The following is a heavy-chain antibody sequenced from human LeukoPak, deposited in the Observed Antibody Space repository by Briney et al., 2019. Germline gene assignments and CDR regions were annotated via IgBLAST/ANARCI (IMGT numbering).Heavy chain of an antibody. V-gene: IGHV1-69*05. D-gene: IGHD1-26*01. J-gene: IGHJ4*02. CDR1: GGTFSSYA. CDR3: ARGRGGSYSPYGY. CDR2: IIPIFGTA. Sequence: ASVKVSCKASGGTFSSYAISWVRQAPGQGLEWMGGIIPIFGTANYAQKFQGRVTMTRDTSISTAYMELSSLRSEDTAVYYCARGRGGSYSPYGYWGQGTLVTVSS.